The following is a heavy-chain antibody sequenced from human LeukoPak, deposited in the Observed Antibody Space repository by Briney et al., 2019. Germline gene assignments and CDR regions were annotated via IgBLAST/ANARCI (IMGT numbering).Heavy chain of an antibody. CDR3: ARDRGSSRSNYMDV. CDR1: RFPFGNYW. V-gene: IGHV3-7*01. D-gene: IGHD6-13*01. CDR2: INQDGSQK. J-gene: IGHJ6*03. Sequence: PGGSLRLSCAASRFPFGNYWMSWVRQAPGKGPEWMANINQDGSQKYYVDSVKGRFTISRDNAKNSLYLQMNSLRAEDTAVYYCARDRGSSRSNYMDVWGKGTTVTVSS.